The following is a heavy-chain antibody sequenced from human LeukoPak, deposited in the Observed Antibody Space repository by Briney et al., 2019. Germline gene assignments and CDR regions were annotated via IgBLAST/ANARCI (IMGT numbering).Heavy chain of an antibody. J-gene: IGHJ4*02. CDR1: GFTFSDYY. CDR3: ARDGGTNYYDSSGLDY. D-gene: IGHD3-22*01. V-gene: IGHV3-11*01. Sequence: NSGGSLRLSCAASGFTFSDYYMSWIRQAPGKGLEWVSYISSSGSTIYYADSVKGRFTISRDNAKNSLYLQMNGLRAEDTAVYYCARDGGTNYYDSSGLDYWGQGTLVTVSS. CDR2: ISSSGSTI.